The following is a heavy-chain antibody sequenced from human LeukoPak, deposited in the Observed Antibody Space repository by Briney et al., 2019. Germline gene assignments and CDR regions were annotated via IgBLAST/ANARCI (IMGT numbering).Heavy chain of an antibody. V-gene: IGHV1-69*05. J-gene: IGHJ3*02. Sequence: ASVKVSCKASGYTFTSYAISWVRQAPGQGLEWMGGIIPIFGTANYAQKFQGRVTITTDESTSTAYMELSSLRSEDTAVYYCARQRRVTTPNAFDIWGQGTMVTVSS. CDR1: GYTFTSYA. CDR2: IIPIFGTA. D-gene: IGHD3-9*01. CDR3: ARQRRVTTPNAFDI.